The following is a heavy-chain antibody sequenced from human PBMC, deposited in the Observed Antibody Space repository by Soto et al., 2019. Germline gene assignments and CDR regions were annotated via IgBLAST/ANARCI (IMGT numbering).Heavy chain of an antibody. J-gene: IGHJ4*02. V-gene: IGHV4-59*08. Sequence: ASETLSLTCTVSGGSLSSYYWSWIRQPPGKGLEWIGYIYYSGSTNYNPSLKSRVTISVDTSKNQFSLKLSSVTAADTAVYYCARHSYYYGSSGTYYFDYWGQGTLVTVSS. CDR1: GGSLSSYY. CDR2: IYYSGST. D-gene: IGHD3-22*01. CDR3: ARHSYYYGSSGTYYFDY.